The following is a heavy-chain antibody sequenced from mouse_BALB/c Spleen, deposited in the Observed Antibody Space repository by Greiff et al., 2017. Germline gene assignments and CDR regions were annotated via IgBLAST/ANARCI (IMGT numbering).Heavy chain of an antibody. J-gene: IGHJ2*01. CDR2: IWAGGST. Sequence: VKLMESGPGLVAPSQSLSITCTVSGFSLTRYGVHWVRQPPGKGLEWLGVIWAGGSTNYNSALMSRLSISKDNSKSQVFLKMNSLQTDDTAMYYCARDGDKFGPFDYWGQGTTLTVSS. CDR1: GFSLTRYG. CDR3: ARDGDKFGPFDY. V-gene: IGHV2-9*02.